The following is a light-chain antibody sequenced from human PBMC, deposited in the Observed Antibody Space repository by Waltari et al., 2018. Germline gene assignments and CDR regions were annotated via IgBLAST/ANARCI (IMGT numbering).Light chain of an antibody. V-gene: IGKV3-20*01. Sequence: EIVLTQSPATLSLSPGDRAILSCRARQSVSKYLAWYQQKPGQAPRLLIYGASSRATGIPDRFSGSGSGTDFSLTISRLEPEDFAVYYCQQYVSLPATFGQGTKVEIE. CDR3: QQYVSLPAT. J-gene: IGKJ1*01. CDR1: QSVSKY. CDR2: GAS.